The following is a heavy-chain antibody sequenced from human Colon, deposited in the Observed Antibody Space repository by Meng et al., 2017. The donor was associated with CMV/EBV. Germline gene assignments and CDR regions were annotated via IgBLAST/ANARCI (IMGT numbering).Heavy chain of an antibody. D-gene: IGHD4-17*01. V-gene: IGHV4-39*07. J-gene: IGHJ4*02. CDR3: ATDYGDYYFDR. CDR2: IYYSGYT. Sequence: QRHLLESGPGLVNPSETLTLTCTVSGGCISSSTCYWGWIRQTPGKGLEWIGNIYYSGYTYYNPSLKSRLTISVDTSKNQFSLKLTSVTAADTAVYYCATDYGDYYFDRWGQGTLVTVSS. CDR1: GGCISSSTCY.